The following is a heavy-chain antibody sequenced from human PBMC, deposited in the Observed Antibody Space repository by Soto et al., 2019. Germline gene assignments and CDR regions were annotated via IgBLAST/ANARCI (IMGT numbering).Heavy chain of an antibody. CDR2: IGADNGDT. D-gene: IGHD1-1*01. CDR1: GYTFSTYG. V-gene: IGHV1-18*01. Sequence: QVQLVQSGAEVKKPGASVKVSCKASGYTFSTYGFSWVRQAPGQGLEWMGWIGADNGDTNYAQNFQGRVTMTTDTSTTTSYMELRSLTSVDTAVYFCARDWKGAEGFDPWGQGTLVTVSS. J-gene: IGHJ5*02. CDR3: ARDWKGAEGFDP.